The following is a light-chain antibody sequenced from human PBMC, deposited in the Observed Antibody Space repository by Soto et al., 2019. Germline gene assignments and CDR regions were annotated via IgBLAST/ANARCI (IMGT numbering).Light chain of an antibody. CDR3: QQYKSYSRT. V-gene: IGKV1-5*03. CDR1: ESISSW. Sequence: DIQMTQSPSTLSASVGDRVTITCRASESISSWLAWYQQKPGKAPKLLIYKASNLESGVPSRFSGSGSGTEFTLTISSLQPDDFAPYYCQQYKSYSRTFGQGTKVDIK. CDR2: KAS. J-gene: IGKJ1*01.